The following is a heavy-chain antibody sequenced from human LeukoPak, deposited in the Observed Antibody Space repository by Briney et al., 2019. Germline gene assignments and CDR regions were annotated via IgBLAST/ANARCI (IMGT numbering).Heavy chain of an antibody. V-gene: IGHV3-48*04. CDR1: GFTFSSYS. J-gene: IGHJ3*02. CDR2: ISSSSSTI. Sequence: QAGGSLRLSCAASGFTFSSYSMNWVRQAPGKGLEWVSYISSSSSTIYYADSVKGRFTISRDNAKNSLYLQMNSLRAEDTAVYYCARDSEQWLPVDDAFDIWGQGTMVTVSS. CDR3: ARDSEQWLPVDDAFDI. D-gene: IGHD6-19*01.